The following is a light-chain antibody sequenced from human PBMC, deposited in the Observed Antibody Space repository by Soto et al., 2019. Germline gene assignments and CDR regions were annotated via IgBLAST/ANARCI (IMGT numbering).Light chain of an antibody. V-gene: IGKV3-11*01. J-gene: IGKJ4*01. Sequence: IVLTHSPGTLSLSPCERATLFCRASQNVRERYLAWYQRRPGQAPRLLIYGASNRATGIPARFSGSGSGTDFTLTISSLEPEDFAVYYCQQHSNWPLIFGGGTKVDIK. CDR3: QQHSNWPLI. CDR2: GAS. CDR1: QNVRERY.